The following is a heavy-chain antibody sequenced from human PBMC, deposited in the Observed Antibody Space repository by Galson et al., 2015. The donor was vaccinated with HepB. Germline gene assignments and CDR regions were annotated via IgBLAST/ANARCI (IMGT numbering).Heavy chain of an antibody. V-gene: IGHV1-2*02. CDR1: GYTFTGYY. J-gene: IGHJ4*02. CDR3: ARDRWDSSGYYSN. Sequence: SVKVSCKASGYTFTGYYMHWVRQAPGQGLEWMGWINPNSGGTNYAQKFQGRVTMTRDTSISTAYMELSRLRSDDTAVYYCARDRWDSSGYYSNWGQGTLVTVSS. D-gene: IGHD3-22*01. CDR2: INPNSGGT.